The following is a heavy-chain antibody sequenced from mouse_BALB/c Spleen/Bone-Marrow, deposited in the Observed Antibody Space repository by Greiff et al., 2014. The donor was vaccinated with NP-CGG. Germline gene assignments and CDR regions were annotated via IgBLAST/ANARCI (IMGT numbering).Heavy chain of an antibody. CDR1: GYTFTSYW. V-gene: IGHV1-69*02. CDR2: IYPSDSYT. J-gene: IGHJ2*01. Sequence: VQLVESGAELVRPGASVKLSCKASGYTFTSYWINWVKQRPGQGLEWIGNIYPSDSYTNYNQKFKDKATLTVDKSSSTAYMQLSSPTSEDAAVYYCTRSCGSSYEYYFDYWGQGTTLTVSS. CDR3: TRSCGSSYEYYFDY. D-gene: IGHD1-1*01.